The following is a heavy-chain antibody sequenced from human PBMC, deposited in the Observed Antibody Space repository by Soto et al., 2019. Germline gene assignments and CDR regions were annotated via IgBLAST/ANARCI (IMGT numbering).Heavy chain of an antibody. CDR3: ARHIAVSGTRGFDF. CDR2: IYHSGRT. Sequence: QVQLQESGPGLMKPSGTLSLTCAVSGGSISTNWWRWVRQPPGKGLEWIGEIYHSGRTNYNPSLENRVTMSVDKSQNRLSLILNSVTAADTAVYYCARHIAVSGTRGFDFWGQGTLVTVSS. J-gene: IGHJ4*02. D-gene: IGHD6-19*01. CDR1: GGSISTNW. V-gene: IGHV4-4*02.